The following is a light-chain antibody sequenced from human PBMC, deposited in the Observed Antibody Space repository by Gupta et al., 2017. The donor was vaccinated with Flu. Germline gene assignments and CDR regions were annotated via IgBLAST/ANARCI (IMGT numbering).Light chain of an antibody. CDR2: DVS. V-gene: IGLV2-11*01. J-gene: IGLJ3*02. Sequence: QSALTQPRSVSGSPGQSVTISCTGTSSDVGGYNYVSWYQQHPGKAPNLWIYDVSKRPSGVPDRFSGSKAGTTASLTITGLQAEDEADDYCYSYEGSHNLCVFGGGTKMTVL. CDR1: SSDVGGYNY. CDR3: YSYEGSHNLCV.